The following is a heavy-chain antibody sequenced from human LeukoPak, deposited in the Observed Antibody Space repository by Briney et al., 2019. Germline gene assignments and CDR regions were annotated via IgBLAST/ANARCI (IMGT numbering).Heavy chain of an antibody. Sequence: GESLKIPCKGSGYRFTSYWISWVRQMPGKGLEWMGRIDPSDAYTNYSPSFQGHVTISSDKSIKTAYLQWSSLKASDTAMYYCARHEGYSSSAEVYWGQGTLVTVSS. CDR1: GYRFTSYW. CDR3: ARHEGYSSSAEVY. J-gene: IGHJ4*02. D-gene: IGHD6-13*01. V-gene: IGHV5-10-1*01. CDR2: IDPSDAYT.